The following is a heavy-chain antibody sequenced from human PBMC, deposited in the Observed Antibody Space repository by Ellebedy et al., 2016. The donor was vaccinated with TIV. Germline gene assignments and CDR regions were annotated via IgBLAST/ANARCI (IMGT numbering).Heavy chain of an antibody. J-gene: IGHJ4*02. D-gene: IGHD6-13*01. CDR3: AASIAAAPLGVYYFDY. CDR1: GDSVSSNSAA. V-gene: IGHV6-1*01. Sequence: SQTLSLTCAISGDSVSSNSAAWNWIRQSPSRGLEWLGRTYYRSKWYNDYAVSVKSRITINPDTSKNQFSLQLNSVTPEDTAVYYCAASIAAAPLGVYYFDYWGQGTLVTVSS. CDR2: TYYRSKWYN.